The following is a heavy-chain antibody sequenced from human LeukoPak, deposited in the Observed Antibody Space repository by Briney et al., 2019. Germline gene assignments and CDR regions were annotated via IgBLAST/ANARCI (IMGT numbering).Heavy chain of an antibody. CDR1: GGSISSSSYY. J-gene: IGHJ5*02. D-gene: IGHD6-19*01. CDR3: ARHPSGWYADWFDP. Sequence: SETLSLTCTVSGGSISSSSYYWGWIRQPPGKGLEWIGSIYYSGSTYYNPSLKSRVTISVDTSKNQFSLKLSSVTAADTAVYYCARHPSGWYADWFDPWGQGTLVTVSS. V-gene: IGHV4-39*01. CDR2: IYYSGST.